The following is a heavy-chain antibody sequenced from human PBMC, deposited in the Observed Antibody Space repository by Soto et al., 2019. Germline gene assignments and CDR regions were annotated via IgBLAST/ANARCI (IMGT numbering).Heavy chain of an antibody. V-gene: IGHV1-18*04. CDR1: GYTFTSYG. D-gene: IGHD3-22*01. Sequence: ASVEVSCEASGYTFTSYGISWVRQAPGQGLEWMGWISAYNGNTNYAQKLQGRVTMTTDTSTSTAYMELRSLRSDDTAVYYCAREENYYDSRGPGGWFDPWGQGTLVTVSS. CDR3: AREENYYDSRGPGGWFDP. CDR2: ISAYNGNT. J-gene: IGHJ5*02.